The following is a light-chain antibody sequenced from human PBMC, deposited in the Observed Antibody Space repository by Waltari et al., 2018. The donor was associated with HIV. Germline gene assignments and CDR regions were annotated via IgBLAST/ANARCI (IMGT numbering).Light chain of an antibody. Sequence: QSVLTQPPSASATPGQRITISCSGGNSNIESNYVYWYQQLPGTAPKDLIYRSSQRPSGVPDRFSGSKSGTSASLIISGLRSGDEADYYCASCDDSLNAFVFGTGTKVTVL. V-gene: IGLV1-47*01. CDR3: ASCDDSLNAFV. CDR2: RSS. J-gene: IGLJ1*01. CDR1: NSNIESNY.